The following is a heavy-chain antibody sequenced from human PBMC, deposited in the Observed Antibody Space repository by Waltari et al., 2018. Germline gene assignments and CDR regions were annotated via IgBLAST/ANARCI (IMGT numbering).Heavy chain of an antibody. CDR2: RWYHGNKK. CDR3: AKDGVVVPSATTNWFDP. Sequence: QVQLVESGGGVVQPGRSLRLSCAASGFTFRSYGMHWVRQAPGKGLEWVAGRWYHGNKKYYADSVKGRFTISRDNSKNTLYLQMNSLRPEDTAMYYCAKDGVVVPSATTNWFDPWGQGTRVTVSS. J-gene: IGHJ5*02. CDR1: GFTFRSYG. V-gene: IGHV3-30*18. D-gene: IGHD2-2*01.